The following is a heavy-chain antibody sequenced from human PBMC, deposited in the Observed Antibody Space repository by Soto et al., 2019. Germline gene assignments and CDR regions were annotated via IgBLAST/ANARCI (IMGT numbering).Heavy chain of an antibody. CDR2: IIPVLGVA. CDR3: ARGGVAAAGTLGN. J-gene: IGHJ4*02. CDR1: GGTFNSYT. D-gene: IGHD6-13*01. Sequence: QVQLVQSGAEVKRPGSSVRVSCTASGGTFNSYTISWVRQAPGQGPEWMGRIIPVLGVANYAQTFQGRVTITADKSTSTVYMDPSSLRSEDTAVYYCARGGVAAAGTLGNWGQGTLVTVSS. V-gene: IGHV1-69*02.